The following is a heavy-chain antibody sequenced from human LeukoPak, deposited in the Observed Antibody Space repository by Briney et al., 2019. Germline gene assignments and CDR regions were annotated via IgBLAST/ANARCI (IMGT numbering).Heavy chain of an antibody. D-gene: IGHD3-10*01. Sequence: GGSLRLSCAASGFTFSSYEMNWVRQAPGKGLEWVSYISSSGSTIYYADSVKGRFTISRDNAKNSLYLQMNSLRAEDTAVYYCAGGPFPTGSLIGEYWGQGTLVTVSS. V-gene: IGHV3-48*03. CDR2: ISSSGSTI. CDR1: GFTFSSYE. CDR3: AGGPFPTGSLIGEY. J-gene: IGHJ4*02.